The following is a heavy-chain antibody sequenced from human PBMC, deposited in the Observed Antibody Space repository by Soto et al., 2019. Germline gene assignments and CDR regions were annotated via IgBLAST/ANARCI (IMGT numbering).Heavy chain of an antibody. Sequence: QVQLQESGPGLVKPSQTLSLTCTLSGVSITSGAYYWTWVRQHPGKGLEWIGYIHYNGNTYFSPSLKRRLTISIDTSKNQLSLKLSSVTAADTAMYYCARSRLRAVYAFDFWGQGTMVTVSS. CDR2: IHYNGNT. D-gene: IGHD4-17*01. CDR1: GVSITSGAYY. J-gene: IGHJ3*01. V-gene: IGHV4-31*03. CDR3: ARSRLRAVYAFDF.